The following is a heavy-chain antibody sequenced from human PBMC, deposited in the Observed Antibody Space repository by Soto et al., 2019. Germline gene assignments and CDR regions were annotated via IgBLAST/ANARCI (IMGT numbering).Heavy chain of an antibody. D-gene: IGHD6-13*01. Sequence: QVQLQQWGAGLLKPSETLSLTCAVYGGSFSGYYWSWIRQPPGKGLEWIGEINHSGSTNYSPSLTSRVTLDVDTSKHQFSLKLSSVTAADTAVYYCARAVNTPQLVFRSIHWFDPWGQGTLVTVSS. CDR3: ARAVNTPQLVFRSIHWFDP. CDR2: INHSGST. J-gene: IGHJ5*02. V-gene: IGHV4-34*01. CDR1: GGSFSGYY.